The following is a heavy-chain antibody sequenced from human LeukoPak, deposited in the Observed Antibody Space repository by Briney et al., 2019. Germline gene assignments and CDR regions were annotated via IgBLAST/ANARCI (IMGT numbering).Heavy chain of an antibody. Sequence: GGSLSLSCAASGFTFSSSPMHWVRQAPGKGLEWVAVIGADGNAKDYAHSVEGRFSISRDNSKNTLSLLMNSLTNEDTAVYYCGKEGDRSGHCGVFDIWGQGTMLTVSS. CDR3: GKEGDRSGHCGVFDI. D-gene: IGHD3-22*01. J-gene: IGHJ3*02. CDR2: IGADGNAK. CDR1: GFTFSSSP. V-gene: IGHV3-30*04.